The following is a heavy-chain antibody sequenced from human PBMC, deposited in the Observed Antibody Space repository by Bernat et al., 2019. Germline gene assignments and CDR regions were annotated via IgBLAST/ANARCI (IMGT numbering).Heavy chain of an antibody. CDR1: GGTFSSYA. Sequence: VQLVQAEAAVKKPRSSVMFSCKASGGTFSSYAISWVRQAPGQGLEWMGRIIPILGIANYAQKFQGRVTITADKSTSTAYMELSSLSSEDTAVYYCARVGYCGGDCVTFDYGMDVWGQG. CDR2: IIPILGIA. V-gene: IGHV1-69*04. J-gene: IGHJ6*02. D-gene: IGHD2-21*02. CDR3: ARVGYCGGDCVTFDYGMDV.